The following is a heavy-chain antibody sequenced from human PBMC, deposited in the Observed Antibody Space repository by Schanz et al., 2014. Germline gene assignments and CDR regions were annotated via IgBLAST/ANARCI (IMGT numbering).Heavy chain of an antibody. Sequence: EVQLLASGGGLVQPGGSLRLTCLTSGFTFTDHAMSWVRQAPGKGLEWVSTIDTAGSYTSYVDSVKGRFTISRDNAKNTLYLQMSRLRVEDTAVYYCARDKGGYYPFDYWGQGTLVTVSS. CDR1: GFTFTDHA. CDR2: IDTAGSYT. J-gene: IGHJ4*02. D-gene: IGHD3-3*01. V-gene: IGHV3-23*03. CDR3: ARDKGGYYPFDY.